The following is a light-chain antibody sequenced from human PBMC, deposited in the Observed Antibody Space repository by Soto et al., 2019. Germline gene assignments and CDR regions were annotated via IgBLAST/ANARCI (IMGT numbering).Light chain of an antibody. CDR1: SGHSSNI. V-gene: IGLV4-60*03. CDR2: LEGGGSY. Sequence: QAVVTQSSSASASLGSSVKLTCTLSSGHSSNIIAWHQQQPGEAPRYLMKLEGGGSYNKGSGVPERFSGSSSGADRYLTIANLQSDDEADYYCETWDRNTRVFGAGTKLTVL. J-gene: IGLJ2*01. CDR3: ETWDRNTRV.